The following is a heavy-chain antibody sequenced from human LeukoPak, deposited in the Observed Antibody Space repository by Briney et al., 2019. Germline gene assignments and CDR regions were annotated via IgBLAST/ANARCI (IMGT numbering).Heavy chain of an antibody. CDR3: ASMLRFLEWLLSALLL. D-gene: IGHD3-3*01. Sequence: SETLSLTFSVYGGSFSGYYWSWIRQPPGKGLEWIGEINHSGSTNYNPSLKSRVTISVDTSKNQFSLKLSSVTAADTAVYYCASMLRFLEWLLSALLLWGQGTLVTVSS. V-gene: IGHV4-34*01. CDR1: GGSFSGYY. J-gene: IGHJ4*02. CDR2: INHSGST.